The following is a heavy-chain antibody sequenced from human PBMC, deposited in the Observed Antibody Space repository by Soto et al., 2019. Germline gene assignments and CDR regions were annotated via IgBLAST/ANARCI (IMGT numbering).Heavy chain of an antibody. V-gene: IGHV4-59*01. J-gene: IGHJ4*02. CDR2: IYYSGST. D-gene: IGHD3-10*01. Sequence: QVQLQESGPGLVKPSETLSLTCTVSGGSISSYYWSWIRQPPGKGLEWIGYIYYSGSTNYNPSLKSRVTISVDTSRNQFSLKLSSVTAADTAVYYCARGYSWNYGSGGLDYWGQGTLVTVSS. CDR3: ARGYSWNYGSGGLDY. CDR1: GGSISSYY.